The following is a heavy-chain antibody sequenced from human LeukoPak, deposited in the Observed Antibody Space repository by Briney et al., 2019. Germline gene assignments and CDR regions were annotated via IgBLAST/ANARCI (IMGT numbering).Heavy chain of an antibody. V-gene: IGHV4-59*01. D-gene: IGHD4/OR15-4a*01. J-gene: IGHJ6*03. CDR2: IYYSGST. Sequence: SETLSLTCTVSGGSISSYYWSWLRQPPGKGLEWIGYIYYSGSTNYNPSLKSRVTISVDTSKNQFSLKPSSVTAADTAVYYCARVRAYYYMDVWGKGTTVTVSS. CDR3: ARVRAYYYMDV. CDR1: GGSISSYY.